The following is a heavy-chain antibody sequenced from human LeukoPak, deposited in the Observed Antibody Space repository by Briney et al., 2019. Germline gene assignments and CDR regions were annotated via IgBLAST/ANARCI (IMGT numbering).Heavy chain of an antibody. D-gene: IGHD6-13*01. J-gene: IGHJ2*01. V-gene: IGHV4-59*12. CDR1: GGSISTYY. Sequence: SETLSLTCTVSGGSISTYYWSWIRQPPGKGLEWIGYIYYTGSTSYNPSLKSRVTMSLDASKNQFSLELNSVTPADTAVYYCARVYYSNSYDYWYFDLWGRGTLVTVSS. CDR3: ARVYYSNSYDYWYFDL. CDR2: IYYTGST.